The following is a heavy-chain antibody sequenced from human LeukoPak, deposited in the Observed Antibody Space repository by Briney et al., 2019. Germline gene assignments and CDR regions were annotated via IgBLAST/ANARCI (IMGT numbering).Heavy chain of an antibody. D-gene: IGHD4-17*01. CDR2: ITNDGGST. Sequence: PGGSLRLSCAASGFTFSRYAMNWVRQAPGKGLEYVSAITNDGGSTYYAKSVKGRFTISRDNSKNTLYLEMGSLRPEDMAVYYCARGRNYGDYEGFYFDYWGQGALVTLSS. CDR1: GFTFSRYA. CDR3: ARGRNYGDYEGFYFDY. J-gene: IGHJ4*02. V-gene: IGHV3-64*01.